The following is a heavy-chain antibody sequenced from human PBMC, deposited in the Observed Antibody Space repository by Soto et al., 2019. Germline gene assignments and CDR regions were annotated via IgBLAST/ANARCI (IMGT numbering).Heavy chain of an antibody. CDR1: GFTFGDSY. J-gene: IGHJ5*02. CDR2: ISPGSRYP. D-gene: IGHD2-15*01. CDR3: VRGGGGGLFDP. V-gene: IGHV3-11*06. Sequence: GGSLRLSCAGSGFTFGDSYMSWIRQAPGKGLEWLSYISPGSRYPAYADSVKGRFAISRDNAKRSPYLQMMSLTAEDTAIYYCVRGGGGGLFDPWGQGTMVTVSS.